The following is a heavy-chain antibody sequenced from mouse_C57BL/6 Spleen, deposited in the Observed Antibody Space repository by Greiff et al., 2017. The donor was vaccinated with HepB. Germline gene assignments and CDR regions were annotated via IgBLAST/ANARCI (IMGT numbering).Heavy chain of an antibody. J-gene: IGHJ2*01. D-gene: IGHD1-1*01. CDR3: ARLPTYYGSVDY. V-gene: IGHV1-52*01. CDR1: GYTFTSYW. Sequence: VQLQQPGAELVRPGSSVKLSCKASGYTFTSYWMHWVKQRPIQGLEWIGNIDPSDSETHYNQKFKDKATLTVDKSSSTAYMQLSSLTSEDSAVYYGARLPTYYGSVDYWGQGTTLTVSS. CDR2: IDPSDSET.